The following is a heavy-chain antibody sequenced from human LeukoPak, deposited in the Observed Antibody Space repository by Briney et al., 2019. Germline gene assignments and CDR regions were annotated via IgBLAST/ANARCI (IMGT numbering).Heavy chain of an antibody. CDR3: ASKQDSSGYTLGG. V-gene: IGHV1-69*13. CDR2: IIPIFGTA. D-gene: IGHD3-22*01. CDR1: ERTFSTYA. Sequence: SVKVSCKASERTFSTYAISWVRQAPGQGLEWMGGIIPIFGTANYAQKFQGRVTITADESTSTAYMELSSLRYEDTSVYYCASKQDSSGYTLGGWGQGTLVTVSS. J-gene: IGHJ4*02.